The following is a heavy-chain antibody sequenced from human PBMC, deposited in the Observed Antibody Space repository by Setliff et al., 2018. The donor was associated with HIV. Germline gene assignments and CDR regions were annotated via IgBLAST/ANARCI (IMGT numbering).Heavy chain of an antibody. D-gene: IGHD3-22*01. CDR2: IYYTGNT. Sequence: SETLSLTCAVYGGSFSGYYWSWIRQPPGKGLEWIGEIYYTGNTNYYPSLKSRVSISVDKSKNQFSLKLNSVTAADTAMYYCARRGDSSGYYDAFDVWGQGTKVTVSS. V-gene: IGHV4-34*01. CDR1: GGSFSGYY. J-gene: IGHJ3*01. CDR3: ARRGDSSGYYDAFDV.